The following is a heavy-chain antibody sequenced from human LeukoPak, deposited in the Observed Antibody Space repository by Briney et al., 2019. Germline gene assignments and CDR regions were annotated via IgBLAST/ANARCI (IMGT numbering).Heavy chain of an antibody. CDR3: AKDLLAVAGIAFDD. Sequence: PVGSLRLSCAASGFTFSSYDMSWVRQAPGKGLEWVSAISGSGGSTYYADSVKDRFTISRDNSKNTLYLQMNSLRAEDTAVYYCAKDLLAVAGIAFDDWGQGTLVTVSS. J-gene: IGHJ4*02. D-gene: IGHD6-19*01. V-gene: IGHV3-23*01. CDR1: GFTFSSYD. CDR2: ISGSGGST.